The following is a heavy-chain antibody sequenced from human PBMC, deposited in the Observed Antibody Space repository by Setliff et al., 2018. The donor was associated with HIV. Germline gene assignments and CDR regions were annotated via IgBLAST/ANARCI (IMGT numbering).Heavy chain of an antibody. D-gene: IGHD6-13*01. V-gene: IGHV3-23*01. J-gene: IGHJ6*02. Sequence: PGGSLRLSCAASGFTFSSYPMSWVRQPPGKGPEWVSAISDGGGSTYYAVSVKGRFTISRDNSKNTLYLQMNSLRPEDTAVYYCARDCRVGWVFTYGMDVWGQGTLVTVSS. CDR1: GFTFSSYP. CDR2: ISDGGGST. CDR3: ARDCRVGWVFTYGMDV.